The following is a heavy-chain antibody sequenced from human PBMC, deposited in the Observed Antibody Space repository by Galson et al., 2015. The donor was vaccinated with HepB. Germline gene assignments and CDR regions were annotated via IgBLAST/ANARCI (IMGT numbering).Heavy chain of an antibody. CDR1: GFTFSSYA. D-gene: IGHD3-22*01. V-gene: IGHV3-30*04. J-gene: IGHJ4*02. CDR2: ISYDGSNK. CDR3: ARDRWSSGYADY. Sequence: SLRLSCAASGFTFSSYAMHWVRQAPGKGLEWVAVISYDGSNKYYADSVKGRFTISRDNSKNTLYLQMNSLRAEDTAVYYCARDRWSSGYADYWGQGTLVTVSS.